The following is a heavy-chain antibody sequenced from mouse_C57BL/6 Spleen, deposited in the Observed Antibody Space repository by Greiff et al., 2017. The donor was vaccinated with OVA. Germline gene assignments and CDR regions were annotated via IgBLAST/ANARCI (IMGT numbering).Heavy chain of an antibody. CDR1: GYTFTSYW. Sequence: VQLQQPGAELVMPGASVKLSCKASGYTFTSYWMHWVKQRPGQGLEWIGEIDPSDSYTNYNQKFKGKSTLPVDKSSSTAYMQLSSLTSEDSAVYYCARPNSYYYGSSLDYWGQGTTLTVSS. J-gene: IGHJ2*01. CDR2: IDPSDSYT. V-gene: IGHV1-69*01. CDR3: ARPNSYYYGSSLDY. D-gene: IGHD1-1*01.